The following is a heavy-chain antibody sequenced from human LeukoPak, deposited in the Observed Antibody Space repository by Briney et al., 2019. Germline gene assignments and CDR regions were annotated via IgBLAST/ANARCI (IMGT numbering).Heavy chain of an antibody. D-gene: IGHD3-22*01. Sequence: GESLKISCKGSGYRFTSSWIAWVRQMPGKGLECLGIIYPGDSDTRYSPSFEGQVSMSADKSITTAYLQWSSLKVSDTAMYYCARSDDSGYYLDYWGQGTLVTVAS. V-gene: IGHV5-51*01. CDR2: IYPGDSDT. CDR1: GYRFTSSW. CDR3: ARSDDSGYYLDY. J-gene: IGHJ4*02.